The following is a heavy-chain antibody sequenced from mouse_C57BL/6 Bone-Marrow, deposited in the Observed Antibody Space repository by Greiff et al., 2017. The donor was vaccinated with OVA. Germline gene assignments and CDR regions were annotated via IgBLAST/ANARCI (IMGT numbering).Heavy chain of an antibody. CDR2: INPDSSTI. D-gene: IGHD2-4*01. V-gene: IGHV4-1*01. J-gene: IGHJ1*03. CDR1: GIDFSRYW. CDR3: ARFPYDYGWYFDV. Sequence: PAPGIDFSRYWMSWVRRAPGKGLEWIGEINPDSSTINYAPSLKDKFIISRDNAKNTLYLQMSKVRSEDTALYYCARFPYDYGWYFDVWGTGTTVTVSS.